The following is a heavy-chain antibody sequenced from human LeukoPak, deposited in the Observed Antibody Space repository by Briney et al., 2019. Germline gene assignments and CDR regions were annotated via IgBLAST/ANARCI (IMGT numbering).Heavy chain of an antibody. CDR1: GYTFTSYA. V-gene: IGHV7-4-1*02. Sequence: GASVKVSCKASGYTFTSYAMNWVRQAPGQGLEWMGWINTNTGNPTYAQGFTGRFVFSLDTSVSTAYLQISSLEADDTAVYYCARDLRAAVGALGLGNWGQGTLVTVSS. CDR2: INTNTGNP. J-gene: IGHJ4*02. D-gene: IGHD6-13*01. CDR3: ARDLRAAVGALGLGN.